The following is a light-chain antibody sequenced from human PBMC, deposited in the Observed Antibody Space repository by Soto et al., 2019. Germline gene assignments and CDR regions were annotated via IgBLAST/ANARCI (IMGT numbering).Light chain of an antibody. CDR3: LQSYSTPLT. Sequence: DIQMTQSPSSLSASVGDRVTITCRASQSIISYLNWYHQKPGKAPKLLIYDASSLQSGVPSRFSGSGSGTDFTLTISSLQPEDSATYYGLQSYSTPLTFGGGTKVEIK. J-gene: IGKJ4*01. V-gene: IGKV1-39*01. CDR1: QSIISY. CDR2: DAS.